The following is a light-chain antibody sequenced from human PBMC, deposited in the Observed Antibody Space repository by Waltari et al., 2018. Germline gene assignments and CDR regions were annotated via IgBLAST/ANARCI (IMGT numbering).Light chain of an antibody. CDR1: QSVRNN. V-gene: IGKV3-15*01. CDR3: QHYNNWPPWT. J-gene: IGKJ1*01. Sequence: EIVMTQSPATLSVSQGERATLSCRASQSVRNNLVWYQQKPGQAPSLLIYGASTRVTGIPARFSGSGSGTAFTLTISSLQSEDFAVYYCQHYNNWPPWTFGQGTKVEIK. CDR2: GAS.